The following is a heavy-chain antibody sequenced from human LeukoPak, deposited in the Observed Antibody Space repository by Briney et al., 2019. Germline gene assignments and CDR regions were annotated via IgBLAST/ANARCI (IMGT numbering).Heavy chain of an antibody. CDR3: ARGKGSDRSGRLFDY. CDR2: IYPGDSDT. Sequence: GESLKISCKGSGYSFTSYWIGWVRQMPGKGLEWMGIIYPGDSDTRYSPSFQGQVTISADKSISTAYLQWSSLKASDTAMYYCARGKGSDRSGRLFDYWGQGTLVTVSS. CDR1: GYSFTSYW. V-gene: IGHV5-51*01. D-gene: IGHD3-22*01. J-gene: IGHJ4*02.